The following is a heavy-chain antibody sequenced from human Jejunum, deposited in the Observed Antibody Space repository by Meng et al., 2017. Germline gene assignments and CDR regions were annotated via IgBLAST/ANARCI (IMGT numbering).Heavy chain of an antibody. CDR2: IYYSGGT. Sequence: QVQVQGSGPGLVRPSETLSLTCTVSGGSVSSAAYYWNWIRQPPGKGLEWIGYIYYSGGTTYSPSLNSRVTISIDTAKNQVSLKVSSVTAADTAVYYCAHSSSSSSFGFDYWGQGTLVTVSS. D-gene: IGHD6-6*01. CDR1: GGSVSSAAYY. V-gene: IGHV4-61*08. CDR3: AHSSSSSSFGFDY. J-gene: IGHJ4*02.